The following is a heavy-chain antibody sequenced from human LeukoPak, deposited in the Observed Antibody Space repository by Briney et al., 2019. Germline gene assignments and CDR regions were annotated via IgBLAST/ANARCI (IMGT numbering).Heavy chain of an antibody. Sequence: ASVKVSCKASGYTFTSYGITWVRQAPGQGLEWMGWISTNNDDTYYAQKFQGRVTMTTDTSTNTAYMELRSLRVDDTAVYDCAREAKPLDHGDHGGGYWGQGTVVTVFS. J-gene: IGHJ4*02. CDR3: AREAKPLDHGDHGGGY. D-gene: IGHD4-17*01. CDR2: ISTNNDDT. CDR1: GYTFTSYG. V-gene: IGHV1-18*01.